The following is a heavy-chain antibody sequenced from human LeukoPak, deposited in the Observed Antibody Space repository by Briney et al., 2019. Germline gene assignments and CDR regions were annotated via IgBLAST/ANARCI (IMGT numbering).Heavy chain of an antibody. CDR1: GYTLTELS. D-gene: IGHD6-13*01. J-gene: IGHJ5*02. CDR2: FDPEDGET. Sequence: ASVKVSCKVSGYTLTELSMHWVRQAPGKGREWMGGFDPEDGETIYAQKFQGRVTMTEDTSTDTAYMELSSLRSEDTAVYYCATVGIAAGRWFDPWGQGTLVTVSS. CDR3: ATVGIAAGRWFDP. V-gene: IGHV1-24*01.